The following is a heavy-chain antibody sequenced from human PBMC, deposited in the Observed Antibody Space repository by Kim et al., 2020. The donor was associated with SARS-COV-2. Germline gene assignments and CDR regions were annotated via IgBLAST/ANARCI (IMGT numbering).Heavy chain of an antibody. V-gene: IGHV3-21*01. Sequence: GGSLRLSCAASGFTFSSYSMNWVRQAPGKGLEWVSSISSSSSYIYYADSVKGRFTISRDNAKNSLYLQMNSLRAEDTAVYYCARDLSQRYFDWLGNDAFDIWGQGTMVTVSS. CDR2: ISSSSSYI. CDR3: ARDLSQRYFDWLGNDAFDI. D-gene: IGHD3-9*01. CDR1: GFTFSSYS. J-gene: IGHJ3*02.